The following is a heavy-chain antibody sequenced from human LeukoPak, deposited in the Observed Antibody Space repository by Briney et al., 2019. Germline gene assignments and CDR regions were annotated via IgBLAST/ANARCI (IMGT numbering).Heavy chain of an antibody. CDR3: ARDQPRRGPGNHDY. V-gene: IGHV1-18*01. CDR1: GYTFTSYG. CDR2: ISTYDGST. Sequence: ASVKVSCKASGYTFTSYGINWVRQAPGQGLEWMGWISTYDGSTKYAQKFRDRVTMMIDTSTHKAYMELRRLRSDDTAVYYFARDQPRRGPGNHDYWGQGTLVTVSS. D-gene: IGHD1-26*01. J-gene: IGHJ4*02.